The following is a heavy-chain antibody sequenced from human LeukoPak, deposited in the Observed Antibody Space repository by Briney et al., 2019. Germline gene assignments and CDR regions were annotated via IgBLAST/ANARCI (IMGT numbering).Heavy chain of an antibody. V-gene: IGHV1-2*02. D-gene: IGHD2-8*02. J-gene: IGHJ6*03. CDR3: ARGDTGGCYYYYMDV. CDR2: INPNSGGT. Sequence: GASVKVSCKASGYTFTGYYMHWVRQAPGQGLEWMGWINPNSGGTNYAQKFQGRVTMTRDTSISTAYMELSRLRSDDTAVYYCARGDTGGCYYYYMDVWGKGTTVTVSS. CDR1: GYTFTGYY.